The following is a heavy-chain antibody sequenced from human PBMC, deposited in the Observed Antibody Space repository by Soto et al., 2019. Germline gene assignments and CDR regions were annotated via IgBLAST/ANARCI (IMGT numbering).Heavy chain of an antibody. CDR2: LTGSSSNT. J-gene: IGHJ4*02. V-gene: IGHV3-23*01. CDR3: ANGRATYGLLTHDY. D-gene: IGHD3-9*01. Sequence: EVQLLESGGGLVQPGGSLRLSCAASGFSFRNYAMSWVRQAPGKGLDWISTLTGSSSNTYYADSVKGRFAISRDNSRNTLYLQMHSLTAEDTAVYYCANGRATYGLLTHDYWGQGTLVTVSS. CDR1: GFSFRNYA.